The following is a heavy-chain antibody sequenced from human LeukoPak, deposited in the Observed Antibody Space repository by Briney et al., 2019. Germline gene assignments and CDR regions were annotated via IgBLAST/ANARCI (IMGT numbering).Heavy chain of an antibody. Sequence: SETLSLTCAVYGGSYSGYYWSWIRQPPGKGLEWIGEINHSGSTNYNPSLKSRVTISVDTSKNQFSLKLSSVTAADTAVYYCARAEDYGDYSYWGQGTLVTVSS. D-gene: IGHD4-17*01. V-gene: IGHV4-34*01. CDR3: ARAEDYGDYSY. CDR2: INHSGST. CDR1: GGSYSGYY. J-gene: IGHJ4*02.